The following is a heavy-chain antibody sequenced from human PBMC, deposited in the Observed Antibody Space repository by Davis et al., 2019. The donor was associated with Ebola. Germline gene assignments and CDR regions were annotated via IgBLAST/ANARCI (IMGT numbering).Heavy chain of an antibody. V-gene: IGHV1-46*02. CDR3: AKGPRNDYYFYYYMDV. J-gene: IGHJ6*03. D-gene: IGHD1-14*01. CDR2: FNPRGGST. Sequence: ASVKVSCKASGYTLNDYYMHWVRQAPGQGLEWMGLFNPRGGSTSYAQRFQGRVTMTRDTSTSTIYMELSSLRPEDTAVYYCAKGPRNDYYFYYYMDVWGKGTTVSVSS. CDR1: GYTLNDYY.